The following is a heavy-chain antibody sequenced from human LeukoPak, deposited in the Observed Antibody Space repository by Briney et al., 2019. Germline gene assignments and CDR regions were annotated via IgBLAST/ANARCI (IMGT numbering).Heavy chain of an antibody. CDR2: IYYSGST. D-gene: IGHD6-13*01. CDR3: ARWYSSSWYFSAFDI. J-gene: IGHJ3*02. Sequence: GSLRLSCAASGFTFSSYSMHWVRQVPGKGLEWIGYIYYSGSTNYNPSLKSRVTISVDTSENQFSLKLSSVTAADTAVYYCARWYSSSWYFSAFDIWGQGTMVTVSS. V-gene: IGHV4-59*08. CDR1: GFTFSSYS.